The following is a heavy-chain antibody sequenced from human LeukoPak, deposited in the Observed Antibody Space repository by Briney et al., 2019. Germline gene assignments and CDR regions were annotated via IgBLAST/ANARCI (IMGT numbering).Heavy chain of an antibody. D-gene: IGHD6-19*01. Sequence: ASVKVSCKASGYTFICYGISWVRQAPGQGLEWMGWISAYNGNSNYAQKLQGRVTMTTDTSTSTAYMEVRSLRSDDTAVYYCARTHSSGWYSVGYYYMDVWGKGTTVTVSS. J-gene: IGHJ6*03. CDR1: GYTFICYG. CDR2: ISAYNGNS. V-gene: IGHV1-18*01. CDR3: ARTHSSGWYSVGYYYMDV.